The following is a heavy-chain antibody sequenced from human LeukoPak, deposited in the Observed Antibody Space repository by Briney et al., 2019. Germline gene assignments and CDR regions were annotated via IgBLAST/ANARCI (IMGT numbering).Heavy chain of an antibody. J-gene: IGHJ5*02. CDR3: SSGWALS. D-gene: IGHD1-26*01. CDR2: TYLRPGLQT. CDR1: GDSVSKNMGA. V-gene: IGHV6-1*01. Sequence: SQTLSLTCAVSGDSVSKNMGAWRWVRQSPSRGLDWLGRTYLRPGLQTDYEFSGSRRLAITADPSKNHFSLHLPSVTPRASAVYYCSSGWALSWGQGTLVTVSS.